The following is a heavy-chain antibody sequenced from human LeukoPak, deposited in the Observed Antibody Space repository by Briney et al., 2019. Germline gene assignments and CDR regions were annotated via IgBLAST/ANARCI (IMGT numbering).Heavy chain of an antibody. CDR3: ARIYCSGGSCYGENWFDP. V-gene: IGHV3-7*03. J-gene: IGHJ5*02. CDR2: IKQDGSEK. D-gene: IGHD2-15*01. CDR1: GFTFSSYW. Sequence: GGSLRLSCAASGFTFSSYWMSWVRQAPGKGLEWVANIKQDGSEKYYVDSVKGRFTISRDNAKNSLYLQMNSLRAEDTAVYYCARIYCSGGSCYGENWFDPWGRGTLVTVSS.